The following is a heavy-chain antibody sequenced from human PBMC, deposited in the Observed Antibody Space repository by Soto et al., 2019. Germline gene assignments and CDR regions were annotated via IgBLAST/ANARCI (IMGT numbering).Heavy chain of an antibody. J-gene: IGHJ4*02. Sequence: SETLSLTCAVFGGSISNSNWWTWVRQPPGKGLDWIGEIFHSGSTDYNSSLMGRVTISVDKANNQFSLKLSSVTAADTAVYYCAHRPIVGAAIWGQGTLVTVSS. CDR3: AHRPIVGAAI. CDR2: IFHSGST. D-gene: IGHD1-26*01. CDR1: GGSISNSNW. V-gene: IGHV4-4*02.